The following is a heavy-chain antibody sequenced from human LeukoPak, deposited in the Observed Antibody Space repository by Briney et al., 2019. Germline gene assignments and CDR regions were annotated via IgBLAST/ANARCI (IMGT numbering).Heavy chain of an antibody. CDR2: INHSGST. CDR1: GRSFSGYY. CDR3: ARGEDQYYLDY. Sequence: SETLSLTCAVYGRSFSGYYWSWIRQPPGKGLEWIGEINHSGSTNYNPSLKSRVTISVDTSKNQFSLKLSSVTAADTAVYYCARGEDQYYLDYWGQGTLVTVSS. V-gene: IGHV4-34*01. J-gene: IGHJ4*02.